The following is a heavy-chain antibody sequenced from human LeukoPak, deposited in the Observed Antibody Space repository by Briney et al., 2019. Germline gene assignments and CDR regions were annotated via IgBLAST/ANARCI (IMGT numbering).Heavy chain of an antibody. V-gene: IGHV3-21*01. J-gene: IGHJ5*02. CDR3: ARDHLTGSGYDFVFWFDP. CDR2: ISSSSSYI. Sequence: GGSLRLSCAASGFTFSSYSMNWVRQAPGKGLEWVSSISSSSSYIYYADSVKGRFTISRDNAKNSLYLQMNSLRAEDTAVYYCARDHLTGSGYDFVFWFDPWGQGTLVTVSS. D-gene: IGHD5-12*01. CDR1: GFTFSSYS.